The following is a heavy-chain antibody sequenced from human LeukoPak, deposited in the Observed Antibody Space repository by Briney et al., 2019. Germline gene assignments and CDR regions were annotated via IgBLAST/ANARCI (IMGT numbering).Heavy chain of an antibody. V-gene: IGHV3-30*04. CDR2: IGDEGIHK. CDR3: AKYAAATDPWAY. CDR1: GFIFSRHS. D-gene: IGHD1-26*01. Sequence: GGSLRLSCTTSGFIFSRHSMHWVRQAPGKGLEWVAVIGDEGIHKYYADSVKGRFTISRDDSKNALYLQMNSLRAEDTAVYYCAKYAAATDPWAYWGQGTLVTVSS. J-gene: IGHJ4*02.